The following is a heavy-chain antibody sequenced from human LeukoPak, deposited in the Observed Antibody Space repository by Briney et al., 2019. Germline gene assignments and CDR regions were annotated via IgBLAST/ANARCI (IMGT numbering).Heavy chain of an antibody. Sequence: SETLSLTCAVYGGSFSGYYWSWIRQPPGKGLEWIGEINHSGSTNYNPSLKSRGTISVDTSKNQFSLKRSSVTAADTAVYYCARDAATIDFYAFDIWGQGTMVTVSS. V-gene: IGHV4-34*01. CDR2: INHSGST. CDR3: ARDAATIDFYAFDI. D-gene: IGHD1-26*01. CDR1: GGSFSGYY. J-gene: IGHJ3*02.